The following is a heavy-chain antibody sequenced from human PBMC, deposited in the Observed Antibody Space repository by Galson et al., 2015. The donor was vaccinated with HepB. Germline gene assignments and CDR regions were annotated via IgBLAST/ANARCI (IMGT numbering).Heavy chain of an antibody. Sequence: SLRLSCAASGFTVSSNYMSWVRQAPGKGLEWVSVIYSGGSTYYADSVKGRFTISRDNSKNTLYLQMNSLRAEDTAVYYCAREWHDSSGYYSQSYYYYYGMDVWGQGTTVTVSS. CDR2: IYSGGST. CDR3: AREWHDSSGYYSQSYYYYYGMDV. D-gene: IGHD3-22*01. V-gene: IGHV3-66*01. J-gene: IGHJ6*02. CDR1: GFTVSSNY.